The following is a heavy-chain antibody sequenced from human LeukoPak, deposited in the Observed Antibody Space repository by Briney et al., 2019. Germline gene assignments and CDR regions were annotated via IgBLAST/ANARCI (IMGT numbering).Heavy chain of an antibody. J-gene: IGHJ6*02. CDR3: ARGTYSSSHHYGMDV. CDR1: GFTFSSYA. CDR2: ISSNGGST. Sequence: GGSLRLSCAASGFTFSSYAMHWVRQAPGKGLEYVSAISSNGGSTYYANSVKGRFTISRDNSKNTLYLQMGSLRAEDMAVYYCARGTYSSSHHYGMDVWGQGTTVTVS. V-gene: IGHV3-64*01. D-gene: IGHD6-13*01.